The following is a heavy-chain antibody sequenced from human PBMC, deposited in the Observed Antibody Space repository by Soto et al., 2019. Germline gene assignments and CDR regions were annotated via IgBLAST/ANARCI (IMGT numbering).Heavy chain of an antibody. Sequence: QVQLQESGPGLVKPSETLSLTCTVSGGSISSYYWSWIRQPPGKGLEWIGYIYYSGSTNYNPSLRSVATIAVDTTNNCSSMQRSVTAAADAADYYAASNNPASYGGETTDDYYYYYYMDVWGKGTTVTVSS. CDR1: GGSISSYY. CDR2: IYYSGST. D-gene: IGHD3-16*01. V-gene: IGHV4-59*12. CDR3: AASNNPASYGGETTDDYYYYYYMDV. J-gene: IGHJ6*03.